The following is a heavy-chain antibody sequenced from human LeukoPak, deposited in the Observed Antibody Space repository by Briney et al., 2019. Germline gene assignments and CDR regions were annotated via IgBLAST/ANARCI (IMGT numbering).Heavy chain of an antibody. D-gene: IGHD3-22*01. V-gene: IGHV3-30*04. CDR1: GFTFSSYA. J-gene: IGHJ4*02. CDR3: ARVKSSSGYYLDY. Sequence: PGGSLRLSCAASGFTFSSYAMHWVRQAPGKGLEWVAVISYDGSNKYYADSVKGRFTISRDNSKNTLYLQMNSLRAEDTAVYYCARVKSSSGYYLDYWGQGTLVTVSS. CDR2: ISYDGSNK.